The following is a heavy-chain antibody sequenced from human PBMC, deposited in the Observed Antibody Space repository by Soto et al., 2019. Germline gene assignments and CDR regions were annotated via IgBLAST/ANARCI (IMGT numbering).Heavy chain of an antibody. V-gene: IGHV3-11*06. CDR3: AKGEGYRWNYEFDP. J-gene: IGHJ5*02. D-gene: IGHD1-7*01. CDR1: GFTFSDYY. Sequence: GGSLRLSCSASGFTFSDYYMSWIRQAPGKGLEWVSYISGDSVYTNYGGSVTGRFTISRDNAKNSLYLQMNSLRAEDTAVYYCAKGEGYRWNYEFDPWGQGTLVTVSS. CDR2: ISGDSVYT.